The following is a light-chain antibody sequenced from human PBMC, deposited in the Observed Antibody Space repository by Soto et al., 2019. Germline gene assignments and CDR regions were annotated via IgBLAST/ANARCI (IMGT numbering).Light chain of an antibody. CDR2: EVS. Sequence: QSVLTQPASVSGSLGQSITISWTGTSSNVGSYNFVSWYRQYPGKAPELIIYEVSQRPSTFFNRFSGSKSGNTASLTISGLQSDDEADYYCCSYAGNNALVFGGGTK. CDR1: SSNVGSYNF. CDR3: CSYAGNNALV. J-gene: IGLJ3*02. V-gene: IGLV2-23*02.